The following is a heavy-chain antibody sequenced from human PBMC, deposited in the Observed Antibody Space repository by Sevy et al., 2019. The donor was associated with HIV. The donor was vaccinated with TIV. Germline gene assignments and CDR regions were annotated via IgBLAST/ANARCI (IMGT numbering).Heavy chain of an antibody. CDR2: ISYDGSNK. J-gene: IGHJ4*02. CDR1: AFPFSSYA. D-gene: IGHD3-10*01. V-gene: IGHV3-30-3*01. Sequence: GGSLRLSCAASAFPFSSYAMHWVRQAPGKGLEWVALISYDGSNKYYADSVKGRFTISRDNSKNMLYLQMNSLRGDDTAVYYCARDFDRGTTMATRPPVYWGQGTLVTVSS. CDR3: ARDFDRGTTMATRPPVY.